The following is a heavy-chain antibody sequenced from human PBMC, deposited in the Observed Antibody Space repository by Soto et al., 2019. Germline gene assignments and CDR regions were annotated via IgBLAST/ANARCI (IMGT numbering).Heavy chain of an antibody. V-gene: IGHV2-5*02. CDR3: DHRDSTGTTKYFDS. CDR1: GFSFTTTRMG. J-gene: IGHJ4*02. D-gene: IGHD1-1*01. Sequence: SGPTLLNPTETLTLTCTFSGFSFTTTRMGLGWTRHPPGKALAWLAIIYWDGESRYNPLLRRRLTLTEDTSKNQVVLTMTNMDPKDTATYYCDHRDSTGTTKYFDSWGQGSPVPVSS. CDR2: IYWDGES.